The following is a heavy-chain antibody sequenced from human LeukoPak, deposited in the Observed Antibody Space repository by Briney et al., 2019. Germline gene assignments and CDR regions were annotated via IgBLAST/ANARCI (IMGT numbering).Heavy chain of an antibody. V-gene: IGHV3-53*01. CDR3: ARANGYSYGYVDY. J-gene: IGHJ4*02. CDR1: GFTFSSYA. Sequence: PGGSLRLSCAASGFTFSSYAMSWVRQAPGKGLEWVSVIYSGGSTYYADSVKGRFTISRDNSKNTLYLQMNSLRAEDTAVYYCARANGYSYGYVDYWGQGTLVTVSS. D-gene: IGHD5-18*01. CDR2: IYSGGST.